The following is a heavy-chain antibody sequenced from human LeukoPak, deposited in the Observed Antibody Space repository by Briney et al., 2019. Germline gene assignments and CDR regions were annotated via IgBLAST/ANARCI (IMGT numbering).Heavy chain of an antibody. CDR1: GGSISSSSYY. CDR3: AETNPQDWFDP. J-gene: IGHJ5*02. V-gene: IGHV4-39*07. CDR2: IYYSGGT. D-gene: IGHD1-14*01. Sequence: PSETLALTCTVSGGSISSSSYYWGWIRQPPGKGLEWIASIYYSGGTYYNPSLKSRVTISVDTSRNEFSLKLSSVTAADTAVYYCAETNPQDWFDPWGPGTLVTVPS.